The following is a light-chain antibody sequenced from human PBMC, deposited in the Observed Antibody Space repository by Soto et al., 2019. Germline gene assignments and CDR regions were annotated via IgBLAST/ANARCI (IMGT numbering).Light chain of an antibody. CDR3: SSSVGTNSYV. CDR1: SSDVGGYNY. V-gene: IGLV2-8*01. CDR2: EVY. Sequence: QSVLTQPPSASGSPGQSVTISCSGTSSDVGGYNYVSWYQHHPGKAPKLIIYEVYKRPSGVPDRFSGSKSGNTAALTVSGLQAEDEADYYCSSSVGTNSYVFGTGTQLTVL. J-gene: IGLJ1*01.